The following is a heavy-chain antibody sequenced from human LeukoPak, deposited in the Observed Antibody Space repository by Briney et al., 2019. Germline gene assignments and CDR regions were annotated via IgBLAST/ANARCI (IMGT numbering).Heavy chain of an antibody. V-gene: IGHV3-33*08. CDR3: ARDAGPTDYGDYVFSY. CDR1: GFTFSSYW. D-gene: IGHD4-17*01. CDR2: IWYDGSNK. J-gene: IGHJ4*02. Sequence: PGGSLRLSCAASGFTFSSYWMSWVRQAPGKGLEWVAVIWYDGSNKYYADSVKGRFTISRDNSKNTLYLQMNSLRAEDTAVYYCARDAGPTDYGDYVFSYWGQGTLVTVSS.